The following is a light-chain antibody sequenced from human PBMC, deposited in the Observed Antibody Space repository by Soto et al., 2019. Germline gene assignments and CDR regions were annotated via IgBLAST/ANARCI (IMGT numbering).Light chain of an antibody. CDR2: RSD. CDR1: SSNIGRNY. J-gene: IGLJ2*01. Sequence: QSVLTQPPSASGTPGQRVAISCSGSSSNIGRNYVYWYQQLPGAAPKLLLYRSDQRPSGVHDRFSGSKSGTSASLAISGLRSEDEADYYCAAWDDSLSAHVVFGGGTKLTVL. V-gene: IGLV1-47*01. CDR3: AAWDDSLSAHVV.